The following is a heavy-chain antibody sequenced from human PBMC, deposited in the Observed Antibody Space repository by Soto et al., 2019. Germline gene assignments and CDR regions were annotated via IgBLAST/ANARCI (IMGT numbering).Heavy chain of an antibody. CDR3: ARDRGSYGMDV. V-gene: IGHV4-31*03. Sequence: QVQLQESGPGLVKPSQTLSLTCSVSGDSISGGYYCSWIRQHPGKGLEWIGYVSPIGTPYYSPSLSSRVSISMRTSKSQFSLEVRSVSAAGTAVYYCARDRGSYGMDVWGQGTTVTGSS. CDR1: GDSISGGYY. CDR2: VSPIGTP. J-gene: IGHJ6*02.